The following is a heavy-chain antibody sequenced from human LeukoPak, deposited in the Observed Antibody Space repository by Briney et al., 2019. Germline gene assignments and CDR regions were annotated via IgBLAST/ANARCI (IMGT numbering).Heavy chain of an antibody. Sequence: AGGSLRLSCSASGFTFGSYPMHWVRQASGKGLEYVSGIRSNGGSTYYADSVKGRFTISRDNSKNTLYLQMSSLRAEDTAVYYCVKDLGTRGGYWGQGTLVTVSS. D-gene: IGHD3-16*01. J-gene: IGHJ4*02. CDR2: IRSNGGST. CDR1: GFTFGSYP. CDR3: VKDLGTRGGY. V-gene: IGHV3-64D*06.